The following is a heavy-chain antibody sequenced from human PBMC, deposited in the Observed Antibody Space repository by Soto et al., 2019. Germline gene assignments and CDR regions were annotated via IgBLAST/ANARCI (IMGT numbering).Heavy chain of an antibody. D-gene: IGHD2-15*01. J-gene: IGHJ3*02. V-gene: IGHV2-5*01. CDR2: IYWRDDK. CDR1: GFSLSTSGEA. Sequence: QITLKESGPTLVQPTQTLTLTCTFSGFSLSTSGEAVGWIRQPPGKALEWLALIYWRDDKHYSPSLKSRLTITKDTSKNQVVLTMTSLDPVDTVTYYCAHRRCGGGSCYNVFDIWGQGAMVTVSS. CDR3: AHRRCGGGSCYNVFDI.